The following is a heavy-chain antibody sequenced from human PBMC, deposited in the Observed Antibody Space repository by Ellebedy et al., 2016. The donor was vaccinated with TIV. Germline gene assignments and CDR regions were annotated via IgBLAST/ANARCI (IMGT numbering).Heavy chain of an antibody. CDR3: ARDLRGSLKGGY. CDR1: GYSFSIFG. CDR2: ISIYNGNT. Sequence: AASVKVSCKASGYSFSIFGFSWVRQAPGQGLEWMGWISIYNGNTKYSQKFQGRVNMTTDTSTTTVYMELRSLRSDDTAVYYCARDLRGSLKGGYWGQGTLVTVYS. D-gene: IGHD2-8*01. J-gene: IGHJ4*02. V-gene: IGHV1-18*04.